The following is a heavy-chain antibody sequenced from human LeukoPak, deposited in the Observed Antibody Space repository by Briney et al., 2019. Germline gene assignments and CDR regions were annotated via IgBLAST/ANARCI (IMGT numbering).Heavy chain of an antibody. CDR1: GGSISSSSYY. D-gene: IGHD2-2*01. V-gene: IGHV4-39*01. J-gene: IGHJ4*02. CDR2: IYYSGST. Sequence: SETLSLTCTVSGGSISSSSYYWGWIRQPPGKGLEWIGSIYYSGSTYYNPSLKSRVTISVDTSKNQFSLKLSSVTAADTAVYYCARTPLKGYCSSTSCHPFSFDYWGQGTLVTVSS. CDR3: ARTPLKGYCSSTSCHPFSFDY.